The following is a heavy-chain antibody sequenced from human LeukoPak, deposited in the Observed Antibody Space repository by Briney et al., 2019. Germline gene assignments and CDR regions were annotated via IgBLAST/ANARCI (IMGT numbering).Heavy chain of an antibody. CDR3: ARVSYMVRDYGMDV. J-gene: IGHJ6*02. V-gene: IGHV4-59*08. CDR1: GGSISSYY. CDR2: IYYSGST. Sequence: SETLSLTCTVSGGSISSYYWSWIRQPPGKGLEWIGYIYYSGSTNYNPSLKSRVTISVDTSKNQFSLKLSSVTAADTAVYYCARVSYMVRDYGMDVWGQGTTVTVSS. D-gene: IGHD3-10*01.